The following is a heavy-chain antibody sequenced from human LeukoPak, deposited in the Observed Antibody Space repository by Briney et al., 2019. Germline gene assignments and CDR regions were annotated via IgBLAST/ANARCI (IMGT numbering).Heavy chain of an antibody. V-gene: IGHV4-59*01. Sequence: SSETLSLTFTVSGGSISNKYWSWIRQPPGKGLEWIGYIYYSGNTNYNPSLKSRVTISVDTSKNQFSLKLSSVTAADTAVYYCARAGLWFGELPGYYYMDVWGKGTTVTVSS. J-gene: IGHJ6*03. CDR3: ARAGLWFGELPGYYYMDV. CDR2: IYYSGNT. CDR1: GGSISNKY. D-gene: IGHD3-10*01.